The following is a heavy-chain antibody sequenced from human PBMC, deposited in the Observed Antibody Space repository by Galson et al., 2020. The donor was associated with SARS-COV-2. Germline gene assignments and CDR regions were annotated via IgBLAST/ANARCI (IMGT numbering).Heavy chain of an antibody. J-gene: IGHJ4*01. CDR3: AKDAWGSYRGPFDY. D-gene: IGHD3-16*02. CDR1: GFTFSSYG. V-gene: IGHV3-30*18. CDR2: ISYDGSNK. Sequence: GGSLRLSCAASGFTFSSYGMHWVRQAPVKGLEWVAVISYDGSNKYYADSVKGRFTFSRDNSKNTLYLQMNSLRAEDTAVYYCAKDAWGSYRGPFDYWGHGTLVTVSS.